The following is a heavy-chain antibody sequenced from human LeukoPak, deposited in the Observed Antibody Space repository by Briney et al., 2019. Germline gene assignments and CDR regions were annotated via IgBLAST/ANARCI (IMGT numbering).Heavy chain of an antibody. CDR2: INHSGST. CDR1: GGSFSGYY. V-gene: IGHV4-34*01. J-gene: IGHJ4*02. CDR3: ARRHDYGDSYYFDY. D-gene: IGHD4-17*01. Sequence: SETLSLTCAVYGGSFSGYYWSWIRQPPGKGLEWIGEINHSGSTNYNPSLKSRVTISVDTSKNRFSLKLSSVTAADTAVYYCARRHDYGDSYYFDYWGQGTLVTVSS.